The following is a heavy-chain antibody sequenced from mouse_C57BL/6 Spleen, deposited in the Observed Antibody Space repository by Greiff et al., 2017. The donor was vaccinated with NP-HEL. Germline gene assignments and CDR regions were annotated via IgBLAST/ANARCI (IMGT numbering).Heavy chain of an antibody. Sequence: VKLQQSGAELARPGASVKMSCKASGYTFTSYTMHWVKQRPGQGLEWIGYINPSSGYTKYNQKFKDKATLTADKSSSTAYMQLSSLTSEDSAVYYCARYDYSNYEYFDVWGTGTTVTVSS. CDR1: GYTFTSYT. D-gene: IGHD2-5*01. J-gene: IGHJ1*03. V-gene: IGHV1-4*01. CDR2: INPSSGYT. CDR3: ARYDYSNYEYFDV.